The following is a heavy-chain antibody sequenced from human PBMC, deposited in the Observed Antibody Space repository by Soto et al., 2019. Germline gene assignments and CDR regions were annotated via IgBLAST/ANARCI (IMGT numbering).Heavy chain of an antibody. J-gene: IGHJ5*02. CDR3: ARGVGSGSYYNQYNWFDP. V-gene: IGHV1-18*01. Sequence: GASVKVSCKASGYTFTSYAISWVRQAPGQGLEWMGWISAYNGNTNYAQKLQGRVTMTTDTSTSTAYMELRNLKSDDTAVYYCARGVGSGSYYNQYNWFDPWGQGTLVTVSS. CDR1: GYTFTSYA. D-gene: IGHD3-10*01. CDR2: ISAYNGNT.